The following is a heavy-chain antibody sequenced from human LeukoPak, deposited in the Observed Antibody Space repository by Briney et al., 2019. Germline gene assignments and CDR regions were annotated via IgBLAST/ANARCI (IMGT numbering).Heavy chain of an antibody. CDR2: ISSNGGNT. J-gene: IGHJ3*02. CDR3: ARNAVVTALLAFDI. Sequence: GGSLRLSCAASGFTFSSYVMHWVRQAPGKGLEYVSAISSNGGNTYYADSVKGRFTISRDNSKNMLYLQMGSLRAEDMAVYYCARNAVVTALLAFDIWGQGTMVTVSS. D-gene: IGHD2-21*02. V-gene: IGHV3-64*02. CDR1: GFTFSSYV.